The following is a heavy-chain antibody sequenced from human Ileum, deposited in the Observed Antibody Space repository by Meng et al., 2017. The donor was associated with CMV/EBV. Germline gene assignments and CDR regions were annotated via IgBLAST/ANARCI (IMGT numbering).Heavy chain of an antibody. CDR3: ARVAQRYYDFWSGNDFDY. CDR1: GFTFSSYW. Sequence: GGSLRLSCAASGFTFSSYWMTWVRQAPGKGLEWVANIKLDGSETHYVDSVKGRFTISRDNAKNSLYLQMNSLRAEDTAVYYCARVAQRYYDFWSGNDFDYWGQGTLVTVSS. CDR2: IKLDGSET. D-gene: IGHD3-3*01. V-gene: IGHV3-7*01. J-gene: IGHJ4*02.